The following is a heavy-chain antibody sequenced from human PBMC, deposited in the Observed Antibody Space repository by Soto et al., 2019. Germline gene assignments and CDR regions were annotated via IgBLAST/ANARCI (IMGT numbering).Heavy chain of an antibody. CDR3: TRDLSSSSTYYYYGMDV. CDR2: IRSKAYGGTT. V-gene: IGHV3-49*03. CDR1: GSTFGDYA. D-gene: IGHD6-6*01. Sequence: SLRLSCTASGSTFGDYAMSWFRQAPGKGLEWVGFIRSKAYGGTTEYAASVKGRFTISRDDSKSIAYLQMNSLKTEDTAVYYCTRDLSSSSTYYYYGMDVWGQGTTVTVSS. J-gene: IGHJ6*02.